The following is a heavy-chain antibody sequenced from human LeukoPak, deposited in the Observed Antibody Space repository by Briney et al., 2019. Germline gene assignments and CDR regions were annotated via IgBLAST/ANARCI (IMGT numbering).Heavy chain of an antibody. CDR2: IYYSGST. D-gene: IGHD3-9*01. V-gene: IGHV4-39*07. CDR3: ARGRGYYDSK. J-gene: IGHJ4*02. CDR1: GGSISSSSYY. Sequence: PSETLSLTCTASGGSISSSSYYWGWIRQPPGKGLEWIGSIYYSGSTYYNPSLKSRVTISVDTSKNQFSLKLSSVTAADTAVYYCARGRGYYDSKWGQGTLVTVSS.